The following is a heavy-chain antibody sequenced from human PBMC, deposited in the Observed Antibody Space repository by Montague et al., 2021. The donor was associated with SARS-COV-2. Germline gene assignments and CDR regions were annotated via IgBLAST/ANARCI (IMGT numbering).Heavy chain of an antibody. CDR1: GGSFSGYY. Sequence: SETLSLTCAVYGGSFSGYYWSWIRQPPGKGLEWIGEINHSGSTNYNPSLKSRVTISVDTSKNQFSLKLSSVTAADTAVYYCAGSRCITIFGVVITPYYDGMDVWGQGTTVTVSS. CDR3: AGSRCITIFGVVITPYYDGMDV. V-gene: IGHV4-34*01. CDR2: INHSGST. D-gene: IGHD3-3*01. J-gene: IGHJ6*02.